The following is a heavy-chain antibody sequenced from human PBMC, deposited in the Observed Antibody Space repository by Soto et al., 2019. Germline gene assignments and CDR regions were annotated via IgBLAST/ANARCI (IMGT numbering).Heavy chain of an antibody. V-gene: IGHV3-23*01. CDR1: GFPFSDHA. D-gene: IGHD1-26*01. CDR2: ITGRGDST. CDR3: AEDLYVQPPSGWFDP. J-gene: IGHJ5*02. Sequence: HPGGSLRLSCAASGFPFSDHAMHWVRQTPGKGPEWVSAITGRGDSTYYADSVKGRFTISRDNSKSTLYLQMMSLRAEDTAVYYCAEDLYVQPPSGWFDPWGQGTVVTVSS.